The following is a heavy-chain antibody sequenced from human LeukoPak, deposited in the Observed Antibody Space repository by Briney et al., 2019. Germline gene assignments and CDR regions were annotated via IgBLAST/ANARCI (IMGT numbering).Heavy chain of an antibody. CDR1: GFTFSSYA. CDR3: ARRGGGDILTGYPDY. CDR2: ISYDGSNK. Sequence: GGSLRLSCAASGFTFSSYAMHWVRQAPGKGPEWAAVISYDGSNKYYADSVRGRFTISRDNSKNTLLLQMSSLRAEDTAIYYWARRGGGDILTGYPDYWGQGTLVIVSS. D-gene: IGHD3-9*01. J-gene: IGHJ4*02. V-gene: IGHV3-30-3*01.